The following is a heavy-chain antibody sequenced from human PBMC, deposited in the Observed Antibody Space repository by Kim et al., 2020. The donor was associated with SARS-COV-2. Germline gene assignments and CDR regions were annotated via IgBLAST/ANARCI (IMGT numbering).Heavy chain of an antibody. CDR2: ITSVSSYI. Sequence: GGSLRLSCEASGFTFGSYSMNWVRQAPGKGLEWVASITSVSSYIYYGDSVKGRFTISRDNAENSLYLQMSSLRAEDTAVYFCARVGGGATVLNFYYYYMDVWGKGTTVTVSS. CDR1: GFTFGSYS. D-gene: IGHD1-26*01. CDR3: ARVGGGATVLNFYYYYMDV. V-gene: IGHV3-21*01. J-gene: IGHJ6*03.